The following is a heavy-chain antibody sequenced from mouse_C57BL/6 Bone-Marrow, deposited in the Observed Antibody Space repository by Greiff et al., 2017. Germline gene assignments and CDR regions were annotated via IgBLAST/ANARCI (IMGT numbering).Heavy chain of an antibody. D-gene: IGHD1-1*02. CDR3: ARYGPILLDY. CDR2: IDPSDSYT. J-gene: IGHJ2*01. Sequence: QVQLQQPGAELVMPGASVKLSCKASGYTFTSYWMHWVKQRPGQGLEWIGEIDPSDSYTNYNQKFKGKATLTVDTSSSTAYMQLSSLTSEDSAVYYCARYGPILLDYWGQGTTLTVSS. CDR1: GYTFTSYW. V-gene: IGHV1-69*01.